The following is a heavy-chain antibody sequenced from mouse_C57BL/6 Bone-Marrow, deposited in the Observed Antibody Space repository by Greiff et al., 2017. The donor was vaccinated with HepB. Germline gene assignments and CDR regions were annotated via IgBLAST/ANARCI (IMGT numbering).Heavy chain of an antibody. Sequence: QVQLQQSGAELARPGASVKLSCKASGYTFTSYGISWVKQRTGQGLEWIGEIYPRSGNTYYNEKFKGKATLTADKSSSTAYMELRSLTSEYSAVYFCARGAYGSSEEGYAMDYWGQGTSVTVSS. CDR2: IYPRSGNT. CDR3: ARGAYGSSEEGYAMDY. CDR1: GYTFTSYG. J-gene: IGHJ4*01. V-gene: IGHV1-81*01. D-gene: IGHD1-1*01.